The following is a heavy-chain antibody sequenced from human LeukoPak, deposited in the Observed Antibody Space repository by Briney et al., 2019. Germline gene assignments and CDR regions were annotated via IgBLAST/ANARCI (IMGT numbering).Heavy chain of an antibody. CDR2: IYPADSDT. Sequence: GESLKISCKGSGYDFATYWIGWVRQMPGKGLEWVGIIYPADSDTRYSPSFQGQVTISADKSISTAYLQWSSLKASDTAMYYCARVIRWLYCSSTSCYGAFDYWGQGTLVTVSS. D-gene: IGHD2-2*01. CDR3: ARVIRWLYCSSTSCYGAFDY. V-gene: IGHV5-51*01. J-gene: IGHJ4*02. CDR1: GYDFATYW.